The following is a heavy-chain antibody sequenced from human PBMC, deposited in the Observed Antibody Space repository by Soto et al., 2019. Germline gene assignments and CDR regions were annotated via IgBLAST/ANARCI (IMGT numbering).Heavy chain of an antibody. J-gene: IGHJ4*02. D-gene: IGHD5-12*01. CDR3: AKGYSGYVHVFPDY. CDR2: ISGNGGST. CDR1: GFTFRSYA. Sequence: EVQLLESGGGLIQPGGSLRLSCAASGFTFRSYAMSWVRQAPGKGLEWVSAISGNGGSTYYPDSVKGRFTISRDRSENTLYLQVNSLRAEDTAVYYRAKGYSGYVHVFPDYWGQGTLVTVSS. V-gene: IGHV3-23*01.